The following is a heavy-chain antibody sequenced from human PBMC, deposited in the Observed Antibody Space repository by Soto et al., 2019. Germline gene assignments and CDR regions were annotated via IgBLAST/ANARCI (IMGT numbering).Heavy chain of an antibody. CDR3: AREVHDSSGHYSYYYYYGMDV. CDR2: IIPIFGTA. V-gene: IGHV1-69*13. J-gene: IGHJ6*02. CDR1: GGTFSSYA. D-gene: IGHD3-22*01. Sequence: SVKVSCKASGGTFSSYAISWVRQAPGQGLQWMGGIIPIFGTAKYAQKFQGRVTINADESTSTAYMELSSLRSEDTAVYYCAREVHDSSGHYSYYYYYGMDVWGQGTTVTVSS.